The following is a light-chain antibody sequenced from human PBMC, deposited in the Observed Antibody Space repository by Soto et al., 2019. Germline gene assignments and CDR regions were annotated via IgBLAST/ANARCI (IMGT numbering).Light chain of an antibody. V-gene: IGLV1-44*01. J-gene: IGLJ2*01. CDR3: AAWDDSLSAYVI. CDR1: SSNIGSST. CDR2: ADD. Sequence: QSVLTQPPSASGTPGQRVTISCSGSSSNIGSSTVNWYQQLPGTAPKLLIYADDQRPSGVPDRFSGSKSGTSASLAISGLQSEDEADYYCAAWDDSLSAYVIFGGGTQLTVL.